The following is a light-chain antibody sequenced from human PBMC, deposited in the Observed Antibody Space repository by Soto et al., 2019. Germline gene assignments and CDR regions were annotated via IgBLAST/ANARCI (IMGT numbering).Light chain of an antibody. J-gene: IGLJ1*01. CDR3: CSYESSITYV. V-gene: IGLV2-23*02. Sequence: QSALTQPASVSGSPGQSITISCTGTSSDVGGYDLVSWYQQHPGGAPNLLIYDVNQRPSGVSGRFSGSKSGNTASLTISGLQAEDEADYYCCSYESSITYVFGTGTKLTVL. CDR2: DVN. CDR1: SSDVGGYDL.